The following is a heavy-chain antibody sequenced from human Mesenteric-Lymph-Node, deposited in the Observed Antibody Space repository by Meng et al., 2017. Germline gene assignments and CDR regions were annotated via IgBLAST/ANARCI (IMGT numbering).Heavy chain of an antibody. D-gene: IGHD3-10*01. CDR1: GYTFTSYA. J-gene: IGHJ4*02. V-gene: IGHV1-3*01. Sequence: ASVKVSCKASGYTFTSYAMHWVRQAPGQRLEWMGWINAGNGNTKYSQKFQGRVTITRDTSASTAYMELSRLRSEDTAVYYCARETVWFGELIDYWGQGTLVTVSS. CDR3: ARETVWFGELIDY. CDR2: INAGNGNT.